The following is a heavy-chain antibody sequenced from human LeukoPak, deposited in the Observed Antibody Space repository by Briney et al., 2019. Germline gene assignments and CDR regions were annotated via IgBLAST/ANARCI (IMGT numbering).Heavy chain of an antibody. D-gene: IGHD4-17*01. CDR2: ITATGGI. V-gene: IGHV3-23*01. Sequence: GGSLRLSCAASTFAFSSYAMAWVRQAPGKGLEWVSSITATGGISYADSVKGQFTISRDNSKSTLYLQMNSLRAEDTAVYYCTKDPNGDYVGAFDFWGQGTMVTVSS. J-gene: IGHJ3*01. CDR3: TKDPNGDYVGAFDF. CDR1: TFAFSSYA.